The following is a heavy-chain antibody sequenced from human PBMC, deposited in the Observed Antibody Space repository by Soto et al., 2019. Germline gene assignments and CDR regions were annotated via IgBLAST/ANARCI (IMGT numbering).Heavy chain of an antibody. CDR3: AKMSSENYYDPVFS. V-gene: IGHV3-11*01. D-gene: IGHD3-22*01. Sequence: QVQLVESGGGFVKTSGSLTLACGGSGFTFSDYYMSWVRQAPGKGLEWVAYISSSGNTIYYADSVKGRFTISRDNAKNSVFLQMSNLRAEGTALYFCAKMSSENYYDPVFSWGQGTLVTVSS. J-gene: IGHJ4*02. CDR2: ISSSGNTI. CDR1: GFTFSDYY.